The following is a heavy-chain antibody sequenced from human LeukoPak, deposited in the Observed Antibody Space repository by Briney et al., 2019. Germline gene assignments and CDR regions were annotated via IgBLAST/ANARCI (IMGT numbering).Heavy chain of an antibody. D-gene: IGHD3-22*01. CDR2: IYTSGST. Sequence: SETLSLTCTVSGGSISSYYWSWIRQPPGKGLEWIGYIYTSGSTNYNPSLKSRVTISVDTFKNQFSLKLSSVTAADTAVYYCARRLGSGYYSPLDNWFDPWGQGTLVTVSS. CDR3: ARRLGSGYYSPLDNWFDP. J-gene: IGHJ5*02. V-gene: IGHV4-4*09. CDR1: GGSISSYY.